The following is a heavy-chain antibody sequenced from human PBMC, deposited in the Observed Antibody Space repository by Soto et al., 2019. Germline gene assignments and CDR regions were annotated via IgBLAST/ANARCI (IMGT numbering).Heavy chain of an antibody. V-gene: IGHV4-30-4*01. Sequence: PSETLSLTCTISGGSISSGNYYWSWIRQSPGKGLEWIGYIYSTGSSYYNPSLRSRVSMSVDTSKNQFSLNLSSVTAADTAVYFCARDGIQLWLYGRDRLDPWGQGTLVTVSS. CDR2: IYSTGSS. D-gene: IGHD5-18*01. J-gene: IGHJ5*02. CDR3: ARDGIQLWLYGRDRLDP. CDR1: GGSISSGNYY.